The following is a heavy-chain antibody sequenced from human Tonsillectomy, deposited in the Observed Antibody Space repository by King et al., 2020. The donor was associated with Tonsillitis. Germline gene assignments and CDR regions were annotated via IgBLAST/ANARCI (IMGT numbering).Heavy chain of an antibody. D-gene: IGHD6-19*01. V-gene: IGHV3-20*01. Sequence: EMQLVQSGGGVVRPGGSLRLSCAASGFTFDDYGMTWVRQGPGKGLEWVSSINWNGDRTGYADSVKGRFTISRDNAKNSLYLQMNSLRAEDTALYHCARVRLGYYMDVWGIGTTVTVSS. CDR1: GFTFDDYG. J-gene: IGHJ6*03. CDR2: INWNGDRT. CDR3: ARVRLGYYMDV.